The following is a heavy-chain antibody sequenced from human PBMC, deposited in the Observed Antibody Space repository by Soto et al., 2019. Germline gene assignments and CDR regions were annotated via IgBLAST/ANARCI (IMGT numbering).Heavy chain of an antibody. Sequence: GGTLRLSCAASGFTFSSYGMHWVLKAPGKRLERVAVISYDGSNKYYADSVKGRFTISRDNSKNTLYLQINSLRAEDTAVYYCAKYWAADVRAADDPNDYWGQGTLVSVSS. J-gene: IGHJ4*02. CDR2: ISYDGSNK. V-gene: IGHV3-30*18. D-gene: IGHD2-2*01. CDR3: AKYWAADVRAADDPNDY. CDR1: GFTFSSYG.